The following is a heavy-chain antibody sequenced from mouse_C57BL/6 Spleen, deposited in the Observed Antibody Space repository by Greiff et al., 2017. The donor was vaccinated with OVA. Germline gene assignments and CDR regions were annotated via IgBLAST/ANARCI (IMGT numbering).Heavy chain of an antibody. CDR2: IDPENGDT. D-gene: IGHD3-3*01. CDR1: GFNIKDDY. J-gene: IGHJ4*01. CDR3: TRGTLYYAMDY. Sequence: EVQLQQSGAELVRPGASVKLSCTASGFNIKDDYMHWVKQRPEQGLEWIGWIDPENGDTEYASKFQGKATITADTSSNTAYLQLSSLTSEDTAVYYCTRGTLYYAMDYWGQGTSVTVSS. V-gene: IGHV14-4*01.